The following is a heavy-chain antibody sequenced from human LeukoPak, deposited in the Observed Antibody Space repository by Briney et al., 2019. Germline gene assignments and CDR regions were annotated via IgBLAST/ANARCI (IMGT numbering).Heavy chain of an antibody. CDR2: ISAYKGNT. CDR1: GSTFTSYG. V-gene: IGHV1-18*01. J-gene: IGHJ6*03. Sequence: ASVKVSCKAAGSTFTSYGISWVRQAPGQGLEWMGWISAYKGNTNYAQKLQGRVTMTTDTSTSTAYMELRSLRSDDTAVYYCARGPEKEDIVVVPAATYYYYYYMDVWGKGTTVTVSS. D-gene: IGHD2-2*01. CDR3: ARGPEKEDIVVVPAATYYYYYYMDV.